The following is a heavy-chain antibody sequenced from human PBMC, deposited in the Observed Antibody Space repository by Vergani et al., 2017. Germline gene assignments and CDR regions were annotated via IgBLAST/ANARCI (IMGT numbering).Heavy chain of an antibody. D-gene: IGHD3-3*01. V-gene: IGHV3-33*06. J-gene: IGHJ4*02. CDR1: GFTFSSYG. Sequence: QVQLVESGGGVVQPGRSLRLSCAASGFTFSSYGMHWVRQAPGKGLEWVAVIWYDGSNKYYADSVKGRFTISRDNSKNTLYLQMNSLRAEDTAVYYCAKDAPSSITILDYWGQGTLVTVSS. CDR2: IWYDGSNK. CDR3: AKDAPSSITILDY.